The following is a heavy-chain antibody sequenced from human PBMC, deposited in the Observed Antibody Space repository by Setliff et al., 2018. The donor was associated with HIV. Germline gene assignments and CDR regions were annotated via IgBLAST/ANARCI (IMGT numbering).Heavy chain of an antibody. CDR2: ISPTGTGT. CDR1: GITFSGHS. CDR3: AKVDNGHCLSNSCRDFDY. D-gene: IGHD2-2*03. Sequence: PGGSLRLSCAASGITFSGHSMSWVRQAPGKGLEWVSAISPTGTGTYYADSVRGRFTISRDNSKNTLYLQMNSLRPEDTAVYYCAKVDNGHCLSNSCRDFDYWGQGTLVTVSS. V-gene: IGHV3-23*01. J-gene: IGHJ4*02.